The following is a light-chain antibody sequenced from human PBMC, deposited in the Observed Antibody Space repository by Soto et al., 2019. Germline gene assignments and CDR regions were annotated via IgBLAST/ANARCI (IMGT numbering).Light chain of an antibody. CDR1: SGSVSTTYY. J-gene: IGLJ3*02. Sequence: QTVVTQEPSFSVSPGGTVTLTCGLGSGSVSTTYYPSWYQQTPGQAPRTLIYYTNTRSSGVPDRFSGSILGNKAALTITGAQADDESDYFCVLYMGSGISMFGGGTKLTVL. CDR2: YTN. CDR3: VLYMGSGISM. V-gene: IGLV8-61*01.